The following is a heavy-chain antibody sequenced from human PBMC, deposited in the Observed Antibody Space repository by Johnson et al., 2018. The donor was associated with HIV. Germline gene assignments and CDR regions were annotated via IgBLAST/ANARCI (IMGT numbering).Heavy chain of an antibody. CDR1: GFSFSYYA. CDR2: ISYDGINK. CDR3: AREGGNNWNDIAFDI. V-gene: IGHV3-30-3*01. Sequence: QVQLVESGGGLVKPGGSLRLSCAASGFSFSYYAMHWVRQAPGKGLEWVAVISYDGINKYYAQSVKGRFTISRDNSKNTLYLQMNSLRAEDTAVYYCAREGGNNWNDIAFDIWGQGTMVTVSS. J-gene: IGHJ3*02. D-gene: IGHD1-1*01.